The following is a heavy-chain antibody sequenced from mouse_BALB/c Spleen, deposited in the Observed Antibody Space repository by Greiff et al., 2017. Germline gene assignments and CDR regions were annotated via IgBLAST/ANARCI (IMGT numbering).Heavy chain of an antibody. CDR2: IYPGNVNT. CDR1: GYTFTSYY. J-gene: IGHJ3*01. V-gene: IGHV1S56*01. Sequence: QVQLQQSGPELVKPGASVRISCKASGYTFTSYYIHWVKQRPGQGLEWIGWIYPGNVNTKYNEKFKGKATLTADKSSSTAYMQLSSLTSEDSAVYFCARRGSTTVVAPFAYWGQGTLVTVSA. D-gene: IGHD1-1*01. CDR3: ARRGSTTVVAPFAY.